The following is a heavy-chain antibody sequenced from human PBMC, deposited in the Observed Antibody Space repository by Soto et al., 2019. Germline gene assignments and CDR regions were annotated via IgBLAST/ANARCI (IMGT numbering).Heavy chain of an antibody. CDR3: ARDESGYGPFDY. J-gene: IGHJ4*02. CDR1: GFTFSSYG. V-gene: IGHV3-33*01. CDR2: IWYDGSNK. Sequence: QVQLVESGGGVVQPGRSLRLSCAASGFTFSSYGMHWVRQAPGKGLEWVAVIWYDGSNKYYADSVKGRFTISRDNSKNTLYMEMNSLRAEDTAVYYCARDESGYGPFDYWGQGTLVTVSS. D-gene: IGHD3-22*01.